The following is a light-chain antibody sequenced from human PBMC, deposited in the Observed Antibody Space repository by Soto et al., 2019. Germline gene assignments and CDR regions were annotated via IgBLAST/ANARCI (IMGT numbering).Light chain of an antibody. CDR2: DTS. J-gene: IGKJ2*01. CDR3: QQYNDWPPEYT. CDR1: QSVHTK. Sequence: EIVMTQFPATLSVSPGERATLSCRASQSVHTKLAWYQQKPGQAPRLLIYDTSTRATGVSARFGGSRSGTEFTLTISSLQSEDCAVYFCQQYNDWPPEYTFGQGTKLEIK. V-gene: IGKV3-15*01.